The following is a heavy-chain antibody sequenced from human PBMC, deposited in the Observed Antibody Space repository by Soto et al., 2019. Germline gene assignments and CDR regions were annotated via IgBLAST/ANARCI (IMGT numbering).Heavy chain of an antibody. CDR2: ISSSSSTI. V-gene: IGHV3-48*02. J-gene: IGHJ6*02. CDR3: ARDILTGYSVIYYYYGMDV. Sequence: GGSLRLSCAASGFTFSSYSMNWVRQAPGKGLEWVSYISSSSSTIYYADSVKGRFTISRDNAKNSLYLQMNSLRDEDTAVYYCARDILTGYSVIYYYYGMDVWGQGTTVTVSS. D-gene: IGHD3-9*01. CDR1: GFTFSSYS.